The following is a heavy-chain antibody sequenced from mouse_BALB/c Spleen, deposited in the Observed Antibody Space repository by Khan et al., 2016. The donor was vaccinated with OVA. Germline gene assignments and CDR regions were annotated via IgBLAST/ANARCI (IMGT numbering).Heavy chain of an antibody. D-gene: IGHD2-2*01. Sequence: EVQLVESGPGLVKPSQSLSLTCTVTAYSITSDYAWTWIRPFPGNKLEWMGYISYSGSPSYNPSLKSRISITPDTSKNQFFLQLISVPTEDTATYYCACIRIYYGYAYIDYWGQGTTLTVSS. V-gene: IGHV3-2*02. CDR3: ACIRIYYGYAYIDY. CDR2: ISYSGSP. J-gene: IGHJ2*01. CDR1: AYSITSDYA.